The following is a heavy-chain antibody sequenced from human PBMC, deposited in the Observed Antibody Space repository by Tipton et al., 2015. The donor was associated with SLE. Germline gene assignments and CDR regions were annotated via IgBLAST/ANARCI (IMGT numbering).Heavy chain of an antibody. V-gene: IGHV3-21*01. CDR2: ISSTSDYM. CDR1: GFTFSSFS. D-gene: IGHD7-27*01. J-gene: IGHJ2*01. CDR3: ARIWGPDWYFDL. Sequence: SLRLSCAASGFTFSSFSMNWVRRAPGKGLEWVSAISSTSDYMYYADSVKGRFTVSRDNAKNSLFLQMNSLRAEDTAVYYYARIWGPDWYFDLWGRGTLVTVSS.